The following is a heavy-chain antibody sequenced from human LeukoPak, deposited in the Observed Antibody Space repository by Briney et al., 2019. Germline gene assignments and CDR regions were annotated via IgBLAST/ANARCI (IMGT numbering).Heavy chain of an antibody. Sequence: GASVKVSCKATSRISWVRQAPGQGLEWMGIINPSGGSTSYAQKFQGRVTMTRGTSTSTVYMELSSLRSEDTAVYYCARDSAFYYDSSGYEDYWGQGTLVTVSS. J-gene: IGHJ4*02. D-gene: IGHD3-22*01. CDR3: ARDSAFYYDSSGYEDY. CDR2: INPSGGST. CDR1: TSR. V-gene: IGHV1-46*01.